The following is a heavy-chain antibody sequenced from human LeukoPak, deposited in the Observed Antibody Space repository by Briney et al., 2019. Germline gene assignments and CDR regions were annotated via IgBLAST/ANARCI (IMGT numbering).Heavy chain of an antibody. J-gene: IGHJ5*02. Sequence: PSETLSLTCAVYGGSFSGYYWSWIRQPPGKGLEWIGEINHSGSTNYNPSLKSRVTISVDTSKNQFSLKLSSVTAADMAVYYCARDRCSGGSCYSYNWFDPWGQGTLVTVSS. D-gene: IGHD2-15*01. CDR2: INHSGST. CDR3: ARDRCSGGSCYSYNWFDP. CDR1: GGSFSGYY. V-gene: IGHV4-34*01.